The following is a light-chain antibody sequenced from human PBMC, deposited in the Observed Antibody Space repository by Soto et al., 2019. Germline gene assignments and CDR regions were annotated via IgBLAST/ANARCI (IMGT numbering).Light chain of an antibody. CDR1: QSVDTTF. V-gene: IGKV3-20*01. CDR2: GAS. Sequence: EIVLTQSPGSLSLSPGQRATLSCRASQSVDTTFFAWYQKKPGQAPRLLIYGASKKATGIPDRFSGSGSGTDFALNFIRLGPEGFAVYFGKRYMSSVMLGQRTQVEVK. J-gene: IGKJ1*01. CDR3: KRYMSSVM.